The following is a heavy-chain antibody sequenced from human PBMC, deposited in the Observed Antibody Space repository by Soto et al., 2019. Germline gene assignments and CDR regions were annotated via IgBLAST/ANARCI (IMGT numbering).Heavy chain of an antibody. CDR3: AKTANGRFSAFEI. D-gene: IGHD3-10*01. Sequence: EVQLLESGGGLVQPGGSLRLSCAASGFTFSSYAMSWVRQAPGKGLEWVSAISGSGGTTYYADSVKGRFTFSRDNSKNTLSLQMNSLRAEDTSVNYFAKTANGRFSAFEIWGQGTRVTVSS. J-gene: IGHJ3*02. CDR1: GFTFSSYA. V-gene: IGHV3-23*01. CDR2: ISGSGGTT.